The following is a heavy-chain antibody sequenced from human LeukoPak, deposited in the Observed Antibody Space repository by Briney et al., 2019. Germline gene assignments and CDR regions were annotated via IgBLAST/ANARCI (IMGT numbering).Heavy chain of an antibody. CDR2: ISWNSGSI. J-gene: IGHJ3*02. V-gene: IGHV3-9*01. CDR3: AKAIVGATRGAFDI. CDR1: GFTFDDYA. Sequence: QTGGSLRLSCAASGFTFDDYAMHWVRQAPGKGLEWVSGISWNSGSIGYADSVKGRFTISRDNAKNSLYLQMNSLRAEDTALYYCAKAIVGATRGAFDIWGQGTMVTVSS. D-gene: IGHD1-26*01.